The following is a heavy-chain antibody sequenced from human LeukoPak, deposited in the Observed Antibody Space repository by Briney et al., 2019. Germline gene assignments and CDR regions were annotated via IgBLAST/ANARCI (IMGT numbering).Heavy chain of an antibody. J-gene: IGHJ4*02. CDR3: ASDYYDSSGHYPTFDY. V-gene: IGHV3-30-3*01. D-gene: IGHD3-22*01. Sequence: GGSLRLSCAASGFTFSSYAMHWVRQAPGKGLEWVAVISYDGSNKYYADSVKGRFTISRDNSKNTLYLQMNSLRAEDTAVYYCASDYYDSSGHYPTFDYWGQGTLVTVSS. CDR2: ISYDGSNK. CDR1: GFTFSSYA.